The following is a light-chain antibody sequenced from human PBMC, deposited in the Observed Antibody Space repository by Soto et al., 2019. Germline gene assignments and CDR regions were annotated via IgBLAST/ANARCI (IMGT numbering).Light chain of an antibody. Sequence: QSALTQPPSASGSPGQSVTIYCTGTSSDVGGYNYVSWYQQHPGKAPKLMIYEVSKRPSGVPDRFSGSKSGNTASLTVSGLQAEDEDDYYCSSYAGSKNVVFGGGTKVTVL. CDR1: SSDVGGYNY. CDR2: EVS. CDR3: SSYAGSKNVV. J-gene: IGLJ2*01. V-gene: IGLV2-8*01.